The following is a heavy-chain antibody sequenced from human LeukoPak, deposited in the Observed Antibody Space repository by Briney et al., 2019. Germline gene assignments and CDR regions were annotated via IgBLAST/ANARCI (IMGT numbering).Heavy chain of an antibody. CDR2: ISWDGSDK. CDR1: GFDFNTFG. Sequence: PGGSLRLSCVASGFDFNTFGMHWFRQAPDTGLEWVAVISWDGSDKYYADSVKGRFTISRDYAKNSLYLQMNSLRAEDTAVYYCARWALYGGAANKNPGFDYWGQGTLVTVSS. V-gene: IGHV3-30*03. J-gene: IGHJ4*02. D-gene: IGHD1/OR15-1a*01. CDR3: ARWALYGGAANKNPGFDY.